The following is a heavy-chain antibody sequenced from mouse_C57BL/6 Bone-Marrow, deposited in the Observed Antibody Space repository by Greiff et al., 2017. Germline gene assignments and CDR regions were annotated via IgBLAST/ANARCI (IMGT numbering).Heavy chain of an antibody. CDR2: IDPENGDT. J-gene: IGHJ3*01. Sequence: VQLKQSGAELVRPGASVKLSCTASGFNIKDDYMHWVKQRPEQGLEWIGWIDPENGDTEYASKFQGKATITADTSSNTAYLQLSSLASEDTAVYYCTRDGGFAYWGRGTLVTVSA. CDR3: TRDGGFAY. D-gene: IGHD3-3*01. V-gene: IGHV14-4*01. CDR1: GFNIKDDY.